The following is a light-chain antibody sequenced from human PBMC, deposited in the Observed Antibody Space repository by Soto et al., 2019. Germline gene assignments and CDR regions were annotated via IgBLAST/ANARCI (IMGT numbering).Light chain of an antibody. CDR1: RSNIGAGYD. CDR2: GNS. CDR3: QSYDSSLREV. J-gene: IGLJ3*02. Sequence: QSVLTQPPSVSGAPGQWVTISCTGSRSNIGAGYDVHWYQQLPGTAPKILIYGNSNRPSGVPDRFSGSKSGTSASLAITGLQAEDEADYYCQSYDSSLREVFGGGTKLTVL. V-gene: IGLV1-40*01.